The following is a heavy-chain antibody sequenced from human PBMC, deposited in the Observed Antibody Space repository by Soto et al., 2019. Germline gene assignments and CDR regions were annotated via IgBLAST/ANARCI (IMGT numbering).Heavy chain of an antibody. CDR3: AKGHAIGYNSLLFDY. J-gene: IGHJ4*02. CDR2: ISGSGGDT. D-gene: IGHD3-22*01. CDR1: GFTVSSYA. V-gene: IGHV3-23*01. Sequence: EVQLLESEGGLVQPGGSLRLSCAASGFTVSSYAMSWVRQAPGKGLEWVSAISGSGGDTYYADSVKGRFTISRDNSKNTVYVQMNSLRDEDTAVYYCAKGHAIGYNSLLFDYWGQGTLVTVSS.